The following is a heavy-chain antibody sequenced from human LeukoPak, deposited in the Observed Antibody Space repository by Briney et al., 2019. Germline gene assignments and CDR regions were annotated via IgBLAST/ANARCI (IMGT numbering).Heavy chain of an antibody. J-gene: IGHJ4*02. V-gene: IGHV4-34*01. CDR2: IKYCGTT. Sequence: PSETLSLTCAVYGGSFTGYYWSWIRQPPGKGLEWLGEIKYCGTTKYNPSLKSRATMSVDTSKNQFSLKLSSVTAADTAVYYCARVLIVVVPTPTYYFDYWGQGALVTVSS. CDR3: ARVLIVVVPTPTYYFDY. D-gene: IGHD2-2*01. CDR1: GGSFTGYY.